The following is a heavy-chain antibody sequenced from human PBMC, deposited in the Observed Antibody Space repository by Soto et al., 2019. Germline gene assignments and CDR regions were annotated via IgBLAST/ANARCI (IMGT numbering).Heavy chain of an antibody. V-gene: IGHV3-30*03. CDR2: ISYDGSNK. Sequence: GGSLRLSCAASGFTFSSYGMHWVRQAPGKGLEWVAVISYDGSNKYYADSVKGRFTISRDNSKNTLYLQMNSLRAEDTAVYYCARTRGDDPGDYWGQGTLVTVSS. J-gene: IGHJ4*02. D-gene: IGHD3-10*01. CDR3: ARTRGDDPGDY. CDR1: GFTFSSYG.